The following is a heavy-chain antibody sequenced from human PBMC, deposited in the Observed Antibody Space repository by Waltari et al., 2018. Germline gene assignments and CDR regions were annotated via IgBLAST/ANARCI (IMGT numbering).Heavy chain of an antibody. CDR1: GGSFSRSY. V-gene: IGHV4-4*07. CDR3: ARGGPSDAFDI. J-gene: IGHJ3*02. CDR2: IYTSGST. Sequence: QVQLQESGPGLVKPSETLSLTCTVSGGSFSRSYLSWIRQPAGKGLEWIGRIYTSGSTNYNPSLKSRVTMSVDTSKNQCSLKLSSVTAADTAVYYCARGGPSDAFDIWGKGTMVTVSS. D-gene: IGHD2-15*01.